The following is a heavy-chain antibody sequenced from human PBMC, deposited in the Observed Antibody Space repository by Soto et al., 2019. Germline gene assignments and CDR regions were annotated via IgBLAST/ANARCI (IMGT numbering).Heavy chain of an antibody. CDR2: IYYSGST. CDR1: GGSISSGGYY. V-gene: IGHV4-31*03. Sequence: SETLSLTCTFSGGSISSGGYYWSWIRQHPGKGLEWIGYIYYSGSTYYNPSLKSRVTISVDTSKNQFSLKLSSVTAADTAVYYCARSRTYYDYVWGSYRGYYFDYWGQGTLVTVSS. D-gene: IGHD3-16*02. J-gene: IGHJ4*02. CDR3: ARSRTYYDYVWGSYRGYYFDY.